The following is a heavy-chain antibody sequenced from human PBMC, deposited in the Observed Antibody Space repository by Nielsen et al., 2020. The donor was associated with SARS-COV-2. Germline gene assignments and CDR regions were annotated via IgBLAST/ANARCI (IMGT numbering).Heavy chain of an antibody. CDR3: ARGTAMGYYYYGMDV. J-gene: IGHJ6*02. CDR1: GGTFSSYT. V-gene: IGHV1-69*02. D-gene: IGHD5-18*01. Sequence: SVKVSCKASGGTFSSYTISWVRQAPGQGLEWMGRIIPILGIANYAQKFQGRVTITADKSTSTAYMELSSLRSEDTAVYYCARGTAMGYYYYGMDVWGQETTVTVSS. CDR2: IIPILGIA.